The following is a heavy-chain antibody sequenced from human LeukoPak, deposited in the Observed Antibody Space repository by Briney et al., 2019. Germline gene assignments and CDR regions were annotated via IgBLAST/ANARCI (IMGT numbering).Heavy chain of an antibody. CDR1: RGSFSGYY. CDR2: INHSGTT. Sequence: SETLPLTRAVYRGSFSGYYWTWIRQSPGKGLEWIGEINHSGTTNYNPSLKSRVTISIDTSKNQFSLKLSSVTAADTAVYYCARGPTIDYDILTGYYYFDYWGQGTLVTVSS. V-gene: IGHV4-34*01. CDR3: ARGPTIDYDILTGYYYFDY. J-gene: IGHJ4*02. D-gene: IGHD3-9*01.